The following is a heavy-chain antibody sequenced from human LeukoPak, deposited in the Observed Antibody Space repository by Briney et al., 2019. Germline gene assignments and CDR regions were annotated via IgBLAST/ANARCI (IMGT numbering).Heavy chain of an antibody. V-gene: IGHV1-2*02. CDR2: INPNSGGT. J-gene: IGHJ4*02. D-gene: IGHD6-13*01. CDR3: ARKADSSSWYGY. Sequence: ASVKVSCKASGYTFTSYAMNWVRQAPGQGLEWMGWINPNSGGTNYAQKFQGRVTMTRDTSISTAYMELSRLRSDDTAVYYCARKADSSSWYGYWGQGTLVTVSS. CDR1: GYTFTSYA.